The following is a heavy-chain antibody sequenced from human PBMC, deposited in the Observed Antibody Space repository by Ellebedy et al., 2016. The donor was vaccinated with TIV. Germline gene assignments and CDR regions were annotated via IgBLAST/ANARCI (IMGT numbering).Heavy chain of an antibody. J-gene: IGHJ4*02. D-gene: IGHD1-26*01. CDR2: INPNSGGT. V-gene: IGHV1-2*04. CDR1: GYTFTGYY. Sequence: AASVKVSCKASGYTFTGYYMHWVRQAPGQGLEWMGWINPNSGGTNYAQKFQGWVTMPRDTSISTAYMELSRRRADDTAVYYCARDGGSYSDFDYWGQGTLVTVSS. CDR3: ARDGGSYSDFDY.